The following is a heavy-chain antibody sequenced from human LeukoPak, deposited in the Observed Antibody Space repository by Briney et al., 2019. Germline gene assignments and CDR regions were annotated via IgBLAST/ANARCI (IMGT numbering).Heavy chain of an antibody. CDR3: AREPGFSSFDY. V-gene: IGHV3-7*01. CDR2: IDQDVSVK. D-gene: IGHD2-2*01. CDR1: GFTFSDYW. Sequence: GGSLRLSCAFSGFTFSDYWVTWVRQTPGKGLEFVANIDQDVSVKNYVGSVKGRFTISRDNAKNSLYLQMSSLRVDDTAIYYCAREPGFSSFDYWGQGALVTVSS. J-gene: IGHJ4*02.